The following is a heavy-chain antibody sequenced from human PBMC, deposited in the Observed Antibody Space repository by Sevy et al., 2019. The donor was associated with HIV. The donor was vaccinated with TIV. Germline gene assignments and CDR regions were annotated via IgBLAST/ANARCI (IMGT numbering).Heavy chain of an antibody. D-gene: IGHD3-22*01. CDR2: IKSKTDGGTT. Sequence: GGSLRLSCAASGFTFSGSAMHWVRQAPGKGLEWVGRIKSKTDGGTTDYAAPVKGRFTISRDDSKNTLYLQMNSLKTEDTAVYYCTTTYYYDSSGYYYVVNFDYWGQGTLVTVSS. J-gene: IGHJ4*02. CDR3: TTTYYYDSSGYYYVVNFDY. V-gene: IGHV3-15*01. CDR1: GFTFSGSA.